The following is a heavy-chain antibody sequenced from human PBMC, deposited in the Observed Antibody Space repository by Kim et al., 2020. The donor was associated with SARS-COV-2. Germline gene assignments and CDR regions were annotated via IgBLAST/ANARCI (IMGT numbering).Heavy chain of an antibody. D-gene: IGHD6-13*01. V-gene: IGHV4-30-4*01. CDR1: GGSISSGDYY. J-gene: IGHJ5*02. CDR3: ARVGYSSLPFDP. CDR2: IYYSGST. Sequence: SETLSLTCTVSGGSISSGDYYWSWIRQPPGKGLEWIGYIYYSGSTYYNPSLKSRVTISVDTSKNQFSLKLSSVTAADTAVYYCARVGYSSLPFDPWGQGTLVTVSS.